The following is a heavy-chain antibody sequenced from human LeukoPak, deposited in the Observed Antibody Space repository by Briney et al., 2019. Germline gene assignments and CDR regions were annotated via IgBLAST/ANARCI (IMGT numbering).Heavy chain of an antibody. CDR2: ISSSSSYI. V-gene: IGHV3-21*01. J-gene: IGHJ4*02. Sequence: GGSLRLSCAASGFTFSSYSMNWVRQAPGKGLEWVSSISSSSSYIYYADSVKGRFTISRDNAKNSLYLQMNSLGAEDTAVYYCARGRYSGTTYYFDYWGQGTLVTVSS. CDR1: GFTFSSYS. D-gene: IGHD5-12*01. CDR3: ARGRYSGTTYYFDY.